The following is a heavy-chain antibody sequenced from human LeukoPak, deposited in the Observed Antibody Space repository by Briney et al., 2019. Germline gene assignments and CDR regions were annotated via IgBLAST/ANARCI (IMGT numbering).Heavy chain of an antibody. CDR1: GFTFSGYW. CDR3: ARDLRGDY. V-gene: IGHV3-74*01. Sequence: GGSLRLSCAASGFTFSGYWMHWVRQGPGKGLVWVSLINPDGRTTNYADSVQGRFTISRDNAKNTLYLQMNSLRDEDTALYYCARDLRGDYWGQGTPVTVSS. CDR2: INPDGRTT. J-gene: IGHJ4*02.